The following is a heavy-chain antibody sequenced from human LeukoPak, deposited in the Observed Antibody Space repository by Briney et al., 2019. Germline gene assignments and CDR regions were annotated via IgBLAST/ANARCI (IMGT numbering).Heavy chain of an antibody. Sequence: PGGSLRLSCAASGFTLSSYGMHWVRQAPGKGLEWVAVLSYDGNYKYYADSVKGRFAISRDNSENTLYLQMNSLRAEDTAVYYCAKYAEYAVSTPCYWGQGTLVTVSA. CDR1: GFTLSSYG. V-gene: IGHV3-30*18. D-gene: IGHD2-8*01. J-gene: IGHJ4*02. CDR2: LSYDGNYK. CDR3: AKYAEYAVSTPCY.